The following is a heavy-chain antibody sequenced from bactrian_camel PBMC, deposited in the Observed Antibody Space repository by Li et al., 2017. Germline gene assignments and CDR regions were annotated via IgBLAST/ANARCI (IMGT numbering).Heavy chain of an antibody. CDR2: ISNNGGSRT. Sequence: HVQLVESGGGLVQAGESLTLSCTVSGLTFDLYAVNWFRQAPGKERERVSCISNNGGSRTIYVDSVKGRFAISRDNAQNTLYLQLNSLKTEDTAMYYCAKEDPGAGRAVWGQGTQVTVS. CDR1: GLTFDLYA. J-gene: IGHJ4*01. V-gene: IGHV3S63*01. CDR3: AKEDPGAGRAV.